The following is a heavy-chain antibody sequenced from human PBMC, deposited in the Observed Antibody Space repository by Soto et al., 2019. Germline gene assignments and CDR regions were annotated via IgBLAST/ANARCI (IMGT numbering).Heavy chain of an antibody. D-gene: IGHD5-18*01. CDR3: ARYPGYSYGYN. Sequence: QVQLVQSGAEVKKPGASVKVSCKAPGYTFTSYAIHWVRQAPGQRLEWMGWINAGNGNTKYSQKFQGRVTITRDTSASTAYMELSSLRSEDTAVYYCARYPGYSYGYNWGQGTLVTVSS. CDR1: GYTFTSYA. CDR2: INAGNGNT. V-gene: IGHV1-3*01. J-gene: IGHJ4*02.